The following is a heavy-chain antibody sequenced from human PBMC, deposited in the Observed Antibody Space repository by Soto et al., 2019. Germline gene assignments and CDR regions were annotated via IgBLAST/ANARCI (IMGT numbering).Heavy chain of an antibody. D-gene: IGHD4-17*01. Sequence: QVQLVQSGAEVKKPGSSVKVSCKASGGTFSSYAISWVRQAPGQGLEWMGGIIPIFGTANYAQKFQGRVTITADESTSTAYMELSSLRSEDTAVDYCARDLDYGGNSFYYYGMDVWGQGTTVTVSS. V-gene: IGHV1-69*12. CDR3: ARDLDYGGNSFYYYGMDV. CDR1: GGTFSSYA. CDR2: IIPIFGTA. J-gene: IGHJ6*02.